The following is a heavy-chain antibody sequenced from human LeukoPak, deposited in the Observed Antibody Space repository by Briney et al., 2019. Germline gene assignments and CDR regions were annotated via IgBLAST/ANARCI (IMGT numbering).Heavy chain of an antibody. V-gene: IGHV4-31*03. D-gene: IGHD6-13*01. CDR3: ARGLGSWFDY. Sequence: SETLSLTCTVSGGSTSSGDYYWSWIRQHPGKGLEWIGYIYYSGGTYYNPSLKSRLTISVDTSKNQFSLKLSSVTAADTAVYYCARGLGSWFDYWGQGTLVTVSS. J-gene: IGHJ4*02. CDR1: GGSTSSGDYY. CDR2: IYYSGGT.